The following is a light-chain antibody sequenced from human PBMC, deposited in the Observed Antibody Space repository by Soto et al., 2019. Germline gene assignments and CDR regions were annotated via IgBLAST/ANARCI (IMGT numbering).Light chain of an antibody. CDR3: QQANSFPIT. Sequence: DLQMTQSPSSVSASVGDSVTVTCRASQGISSWLAWYQKKTGKAPKLLIYAESSLQSGVPERLSGSGSGTDFTLTISRLQPEDCAIYFCQQANSFPITFGQGTRLEIK. CDR2: AES. V-gene: IGKV1-12*01. J-gene: IGKJ5*01. CDR1: QGISSW.